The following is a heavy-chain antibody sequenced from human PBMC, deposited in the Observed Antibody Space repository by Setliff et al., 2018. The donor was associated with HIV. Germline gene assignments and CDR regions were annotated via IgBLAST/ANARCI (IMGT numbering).Heavy chain of an antibody. CDR2: ISAYNGNT. CDR3: ARDVDYTDAFDI. D-gene: IGHD4-4*01. V-gene: IGHV1-18*04. CDR1: GYTFTGHY. J-gene: IGHJ3*02. Sequence: ASVKVSCKASGYTFTGHYLHWVRQAPGQGLEWMGWISAYNGNTNYAQKLQGRVTMTTDTSTSTAYMELRSLRSDDTAVYYCARDVDYTDAFDIWGQGTMVTV.